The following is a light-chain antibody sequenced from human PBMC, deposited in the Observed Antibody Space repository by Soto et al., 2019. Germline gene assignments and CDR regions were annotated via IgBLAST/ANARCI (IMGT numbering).Light chain of an antibody. CDR1: QSVKTY. CDR3: QQRGNSIT. CDR2: DTS. J-gene: IGKJ4*02. Sequence: EIVLTQTPATLSLSPGQRATLSCWASQSVKTYLMWYQHKPGQAPRLLIYDTSKRATGIPDRFSGSGSGTGFTLTISNLKPEDSAVYYCQQRGNSITFGGGTKVEI. V-gene: IGKV3-11*01.